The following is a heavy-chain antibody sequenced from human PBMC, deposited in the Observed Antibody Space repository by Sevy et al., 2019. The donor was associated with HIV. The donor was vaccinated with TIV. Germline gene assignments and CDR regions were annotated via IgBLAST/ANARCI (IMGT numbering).Heavy chain of an antibody. V-gene: IGHV3-23*01. CDR3: AKADYYFESSGYPFDC. Sequence: GGSLRLSCAASGFTFSSYAMSWVRQAPGKGLEWVSGISCSGGSTNYADSVKGRFTISQVNTKNTLYLKMNTLGAKDIDVYYCAKADYYFESSGYPFDCWGQGTLVTVSS. CDR1: GFTFSSYA. J-gene: IGHJ4*02. CDR2: ISCSGGST. D-gene: IGHD3-22*01.